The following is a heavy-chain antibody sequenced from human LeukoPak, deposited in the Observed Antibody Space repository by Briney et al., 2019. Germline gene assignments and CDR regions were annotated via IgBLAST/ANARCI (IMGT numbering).Heavy chain of an antibody. D-gene: IGHD1-26*01. CDR2: MNPNSGYT. J-gene: IGHJ4*02. V-gene: IGHV1-8*01. CDR3: ARVVGAIDY. CDR1: GYTFTSYD. Sequence: ASVQVSCKASGYTFTSYDINWVRQATGQGLEGIGWMNPNSGYTGNAQKFQGRVTMSRDTSISTAYMELTRLRSEDTAVYYCARVVGAIDYGGQGTLVTVSA.